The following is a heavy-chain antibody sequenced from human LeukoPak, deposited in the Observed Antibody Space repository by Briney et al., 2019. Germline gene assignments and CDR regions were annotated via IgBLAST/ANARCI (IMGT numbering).Heavy chain of an antibody. J-gene: IGHJ3*02. D-gene: IGHD6-19*01. CDR3: ASWLARDAFDI. V-gene: IGHV4-34*01. CDR2: INHSGST. Sequence: PSETLSLTCAVYGGSFSGYYWSWIRQPPGKGLEWIGEINHSGSTNYNPSLKSRVTISVDTSKNQFSLKLSSVTAADTAVYYCASWLARDAFDIWGQGTMVTVSS. CDR1: GGSFSGYY.